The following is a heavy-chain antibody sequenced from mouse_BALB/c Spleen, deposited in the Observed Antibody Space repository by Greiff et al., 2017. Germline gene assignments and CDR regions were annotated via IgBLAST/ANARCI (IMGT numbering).Heavy chain of an antibody. D-gene: IGHD3-2*01. CDR1: GFTFSSYA. V-gene: IGHV5-9-3*01. CDR3: ARHEGQLGPHWYFDV. CDR2: ISSGGSYT. J-gene: IGHJ1*01. Sequence: EVMLVESGGGLVKPGGSLKLSCAASGFTFSSYAMSWVRQTPEKRLEWVATISSGGSYTYYPDSVKGRFTISRDNAKNTLYLQMSSLRSEDTAMYYCARHEGQLGPHWYFDVWGAGTTVTVSS.